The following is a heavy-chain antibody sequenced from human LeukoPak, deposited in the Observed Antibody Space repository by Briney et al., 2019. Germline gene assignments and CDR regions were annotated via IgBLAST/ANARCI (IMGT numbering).Heavy chain of an antibody. CDR2: TWSDGSNK. CDR1: GFTFSSYA. Sequence: GGSLRLSCAASGFTFSSYAMHWVRQAPGKGLEWVALTWSDGSNKYYGDSVKDRFTISRDNSKNMLYLHMNSLRVEDTAVYYCARRGFYYYYGMDVWGQGTTVTVSS. V-gene: IGHV3-33*08. J-gene: IGHJ6*02. CDR3: ARRGFYYYYGMDV. D-gene: IGHD1-26*01.